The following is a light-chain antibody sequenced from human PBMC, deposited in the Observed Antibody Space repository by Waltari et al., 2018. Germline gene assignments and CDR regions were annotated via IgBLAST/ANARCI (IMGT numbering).Light chain of an antibody. Sequence: VLLTQSPASLSVSPGDTVIRSCRASQSVRTNLVWYQQKAGQAPRTLIYGASTRASGVPSRFSGSWSETDFTLIISSLQSEDAAVYFCQQYYVWPPITFGGGTKLEI. CDR1: QSVRTN. J-gene: IGKJ4*01. V-gene: IGKV3-15*01. CDR2: GAS. CDR3: QQYYVWPPIT.